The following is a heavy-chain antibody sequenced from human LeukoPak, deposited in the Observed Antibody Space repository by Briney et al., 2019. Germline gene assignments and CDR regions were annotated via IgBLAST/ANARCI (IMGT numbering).Heavy chain of an antibody. CDR1: GFTFSRYA. CDR2: INTDSSDI. J-gene: IGHJ6*02. CDR3: ARDRIVTYYYYGMDV. D-gene: IGHD1-26*01. V-gene: IGHV3-21*05. Sequence: GGSLRLSCAASGFTFSRYAMNWVRQAPGKGLQWVSYINTDSSDIHYADSVKGRFTISRDNARNTLYLQLSSLRAEDTAVYYCARDRIVTYYYYGMDVWGQGTTVTVSS.